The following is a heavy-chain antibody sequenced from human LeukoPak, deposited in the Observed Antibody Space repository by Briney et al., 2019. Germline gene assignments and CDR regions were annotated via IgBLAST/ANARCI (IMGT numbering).Heavy chain of an antibody. Sequence: GGSLRLSCAASGFTFTSYVMTWVRQAPGKGLEWVSGISASGGSTFYADSVKGRFTISRDNSKDTLFLQMNSLRAEDTAIYYCAKARSSAWYDLEYWGQETLVTVSS. D-gene: IGHD6-13*01. CDR2: ISASGGST. CDR1: GFTFTSYV. J-gene: IGHJ4*02. V-gene: IGHV3-23*01. CDR3: AKARSSAWYDLEY.